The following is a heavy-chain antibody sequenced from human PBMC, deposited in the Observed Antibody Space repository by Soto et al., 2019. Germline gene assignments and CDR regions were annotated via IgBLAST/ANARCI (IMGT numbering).Heavy chain of an antibody. CDR3: ARVYGSGSYYYYFDY. D-gene: IGHD3-10*01. CDR1: GFTVSSNY. V-gene: IGHV3-53*01. J-gene: IGHJ4*02. Sequence: PGGSLRLSCAASGFTVSSNYMSWVRQAPGKGLEWVSVIYSGGSTYYADSVKGRFTISRDSSKNTLYLQMNSLRAEDTAVYYCARVYGSGSYYYYFDYWGQGTLVTVSS. CDR2: IYSGGST.